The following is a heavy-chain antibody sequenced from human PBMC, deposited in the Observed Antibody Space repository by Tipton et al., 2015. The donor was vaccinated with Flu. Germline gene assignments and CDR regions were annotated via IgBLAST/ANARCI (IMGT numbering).Heavy chain of an antibody. J-gene: IGHJ4*02. CDR1: SGSIRSTDYF. D-gene: IGHD3-10*02. CDR3: ARLSYYDVDLKNFYFDY. Sequence: TLSLTCTVSSGSIRSTDYFCAWIRQPPGKGLELIGSIYPSGTTYYNPSLKSRVTISVDTPKSQFSLMLRFVTAADTAVYYCARLSYYDVDLKNFYFDYWGQGALVTVSS. CDR2: IYPSGTT. V-gene: IGHV4-39*01.